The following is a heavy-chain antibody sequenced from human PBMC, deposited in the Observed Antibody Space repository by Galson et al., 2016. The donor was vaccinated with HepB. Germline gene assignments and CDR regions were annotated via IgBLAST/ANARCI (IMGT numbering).Heavy chain of an antibody. J-gene: IGHJ4*02. Sequence: SLRLSCAASGFSFSIYAMSWVRQAPGKGLEWISAISSGGRTYYGDSVKGRFTLSRDNSKNTLYMQMNSLRAEDTAVYYCARVVSITAASENMDYLDYWGQGRLVTVSS. CDR3: ARVVSITAASENMDYLDY. CDR2: ISSGGRT. CDR1: GFSFSIYA. D-gene: IGHD6-13*01. V-gene: IGHV3-23*01.